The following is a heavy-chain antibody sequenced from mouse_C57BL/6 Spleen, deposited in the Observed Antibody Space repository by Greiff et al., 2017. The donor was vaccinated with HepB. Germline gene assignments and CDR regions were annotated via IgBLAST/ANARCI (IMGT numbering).Heavy chain of an antibody. CDR2: ISDGGSYT. J-gene: IGHJ3*01. D-gene: IGHD2-3*01. CDR1: GFTFSSYA. Sequence: EVKLMESGGGLVKPGGSLKLSCAASGFTFSSYAMSWVRQTPEKRLEWVATISDGGSYTYYPDNVKGRFTISRDNAKNNLYLQMSHLKSEDTAMYYCARDMMITGPWFAYWGQGTLVTVSA. V-gene: IGHV5-4*03. CDR3: ARDMMITGPWFAY.